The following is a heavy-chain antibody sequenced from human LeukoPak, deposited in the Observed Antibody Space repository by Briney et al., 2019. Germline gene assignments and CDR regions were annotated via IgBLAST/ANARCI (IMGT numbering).Heavy chain of an antibody. D-gene: IGHD3-10*01. V-gene: IGHV3-30*18. Sequence: GGSLRLSCAASGFTFSRFGMHWVRQGPGKGLEWVAVISYDGNNHNSADSVKGRYTISRDNSKDTLYLQMNSLRPEDTAVYYCAKDKTRGNAANDAFDIWGQGTMVTVSS. J-gene: IGHJ3*02. CDR3: AKDKTRGNAANDAFDI. CDR1: GFTFSRFG. CDR2: ISYDGNNH.